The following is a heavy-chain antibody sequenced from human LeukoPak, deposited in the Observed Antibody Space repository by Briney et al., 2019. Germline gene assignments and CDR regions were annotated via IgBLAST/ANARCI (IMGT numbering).Heavy chain of an antibody. CDR2: IYYSGST. D-gene: IGHD3-10*01. J-gene: IGHJ4*02. CDR1: GGSISSGDYY. V-gene: IGHV4-30-4*01. CDR3: ARYYCGSGSYYFDY. Sequence: PSETLSLTCTVSGGSISSGDYYWSWIRQPPGKGLEWVGYIYYSGSTYYNPSLKGRVTISVDTSKNQFSLKLSSVTAADTAVYYCARYYCGSGSYYFDYWGQGTLVTVSS.